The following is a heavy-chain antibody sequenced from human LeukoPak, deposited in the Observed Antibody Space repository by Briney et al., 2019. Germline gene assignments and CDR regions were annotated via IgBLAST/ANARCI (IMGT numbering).Heavy chain of an antibody. CDR2: IYYSGST. CDR3: AQLGDYGDY. J-gene: IGHJ4*02. V-gene: IGHV4-39*01. D-gene: IGHD4-17*01. CDR1: GGSISSSSYY. Sequence: SETLSLTCTVSGGSISSSSYYWGWIRQPPGKGLEWIGSIYYSGSTYYNPSLKSRVTISVDTSKNQFSLKLSSVTAADTAVYYCAQLGDYGDYRGQGTLVTVSS.